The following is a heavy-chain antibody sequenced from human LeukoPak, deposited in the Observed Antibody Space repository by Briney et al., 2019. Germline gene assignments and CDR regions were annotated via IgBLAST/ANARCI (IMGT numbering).Heavy chain of an antibody. Sequence: GGSLRLSCAASGFTFSSYVMSWVRQAPGKGPEWVSGISGSGGTTYYADSVKGRFTISRDNAKNSLYLQMNSLRAEDTAVYYCAKNLYSSPPGYFDYWGQGTLVTVSS. D-gene: IGHD6-13*01. CDR2: ISGSGGTT. V-gene: IGHV3-23*01. J-gene: IGHJ4*02. CDR1: GFTFSSYV. CDR3: AKNLYSSPPGYFDY.